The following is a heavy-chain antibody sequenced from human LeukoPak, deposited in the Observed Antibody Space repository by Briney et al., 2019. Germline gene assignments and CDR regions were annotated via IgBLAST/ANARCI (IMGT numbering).Heavy chain of an antibody. J-gene: IGHJ3*02. CDR2: IYTSGST. Sequence: PSETLSLTCTVSGGSISSYYWSWIRQPAGKGLEWIGRIYTSGSTNYNPSLKSRVTMSVDTSKNQFSLRLRSVSAADTAVYYCARYTAMVAFHAHGFDIWGQGTMVTVS. CDR1: GGSISSYY. V-gene: IGHV4-4*07. D-gene: IGHD5-18*01. CDR3: ARYTAMVAFHAHGFDI.